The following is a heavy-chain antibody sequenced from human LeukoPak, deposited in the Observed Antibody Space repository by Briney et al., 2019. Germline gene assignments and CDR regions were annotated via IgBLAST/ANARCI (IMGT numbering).Heavy chain of an antibody. J-gene: IGHJ5*02. CDR3: VRGPYGSGISNWFDP. CDR2: IYYSGST. V-gene: IGHV4-39*07. D-gene: IGHD3-10*01. CDR1: GGSISSSNYY. Sequence: SETLSLTCIVSGGSISSSNYYWGWIRQPPGKGLEWIGSIYYSGSTYYNPSLQSRVTVSVDTSKNQFSLRLTSVSAADTAVYYCVRGPYGSGISNWFDPWGQGTQVTVSS.